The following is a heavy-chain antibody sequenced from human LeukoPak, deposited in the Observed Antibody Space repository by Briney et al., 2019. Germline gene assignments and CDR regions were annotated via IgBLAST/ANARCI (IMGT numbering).Heavy chain of an antibody. Sequence: GGSLRPSCAASGFTFSSYGMHWVRQAPGKGLEWVAVISYDGSNKYYADSVKGRFTISRDNSKNTLYLQMNSLRAEDTAVYYCAKDRRRAAAGTDGDYYYGMDVWGKGTTVTVSS. J-gene: IGHJ6*04. V-gene: IGHV3-30*18. CDR2: ISYDGSNK. D-gene: IGHD6-13*01. CDR3: AKDRRRAAAGTDGDYYYGMDV. CDR1: GFTFSSYG.